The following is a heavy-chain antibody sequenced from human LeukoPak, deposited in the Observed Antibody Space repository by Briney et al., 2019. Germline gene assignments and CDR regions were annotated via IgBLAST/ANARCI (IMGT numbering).Heavy chain of an antibody. J-gene: IGHJ4*02. D-gene: IGHD3-22*01. CDR1: GGSISSYY. CDR2: IYYSGST. Sequence: SETLSLTCTVSGGSISSYYWSWIRQPPGKGLEWIGYIYYSGSTNYNPSLKSRVTISVDTSKNQFSLKLSSVTAADTAVYYCARRAFSSGYYHFDYWGQGTLVTVSS. CDR3: ARRAFSSGYYHFDY. V-gene: IGHV4-59*08.